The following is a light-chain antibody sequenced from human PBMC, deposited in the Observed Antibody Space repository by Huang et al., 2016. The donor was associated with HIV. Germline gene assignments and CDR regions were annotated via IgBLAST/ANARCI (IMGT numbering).Light chain of an antibody. Sequence: EVVLTQSPGTLSLSSGESATLSCRASQHVSNNYLAWYQQRPGQAPSLRSYGASRSATGVPDRFSGNGSGTEFTLTIRRLEPEECAVFYCQQYDSSPTTFGQGTKLEIK. CDR1: QHVSNNY. J-gene: IGKJ2*01. CDR3: QQYDSSPTT. V-gene: IGKV3-20*01. CDR2: GAS.